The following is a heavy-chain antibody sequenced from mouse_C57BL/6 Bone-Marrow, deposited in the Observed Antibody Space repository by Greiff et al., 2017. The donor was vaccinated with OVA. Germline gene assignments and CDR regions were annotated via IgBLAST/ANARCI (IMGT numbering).Heavy chain of an antibody. CDR2: IDPSDSYT. D-gene: IGHD3-2*02. V-gene: IGHV1-50*01. CDR1: GYTFTSYW. J-gene: IGHJ2*01. CDR3: ARSRSSGYLYYFDY. Sequence: VQLQQPGAELVKPGASVKLSCKASGYTFTSYWMQWVKQRPGQGLEWIGEIDPSDSYTNYNQKFKGKATLTVDTSSSTAYMQLSSLTSEDSAVYYCARSRSSGYLYYFDYWGQGTTLTVSS.